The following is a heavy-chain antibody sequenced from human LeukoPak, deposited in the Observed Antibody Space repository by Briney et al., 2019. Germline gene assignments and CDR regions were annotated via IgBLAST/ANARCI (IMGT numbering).Heavy chain of an antibody. CDR2: ISGSGGST. Sequence: GGSLRLSCAASGFTFGSYAMSWVRQAPGKGLEWVSAISGSGGSTYYADSVKGRFTISRDNSKNTLYLQMNSLRAEDTAVYYCANTASGYYDILTGFHIPGYFDYWGQGTLVTVSS. J-gene: IGHJ4*02. CDR1: GFTFGSYA. D-gene: IGHD3-9*01. V-gene: IGHV3-23*01. CDR3: ANTASGYYDILTGFHIPGYFDY.